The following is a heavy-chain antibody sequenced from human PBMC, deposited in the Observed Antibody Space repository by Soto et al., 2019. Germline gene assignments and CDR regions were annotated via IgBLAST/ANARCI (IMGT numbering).Heavy chain of an antibody. Sequence: QVQLQQWGAGLLKPSETLSLTCAVYGGSFSGYYWSWIRQPPGKGLEWIGEINHSGSTNYNPSLKSRVPISVDTSKNQFSLKLSSVTAADTAVYYCARGPGYCSSTSCYGPSYWGQGTLVTVSS. J-gene: IGHJ4*02. D-gene: IGHD2-2*01. CDR3: ARGPGYCSSTSCYGPSY. CDR1: GGSFSGYY. V-gene: IGHV4-34*01. CDR2: INHSGST.